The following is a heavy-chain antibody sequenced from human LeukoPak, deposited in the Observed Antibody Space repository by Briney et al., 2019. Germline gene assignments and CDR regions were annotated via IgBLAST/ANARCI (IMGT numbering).Heavy chain of an antibody. V-gene: IGHV3-30*18. CDR3: AKDPKLRFRYSYGNGPADY. Sequence: GGSLRLSCAASGFTFSSYGIHWVRQAPGKGLEWVAVISYDGSNKYYADSVKGRFTISRDNSKNTLYLQMNSLRAEDTAVYYCAKDPKLRFRYSYGNGPADYWGQGTLVTVSS. CDR1: GFTFSSYG. CDR2: ISYDGSNK. J-gene: IGHJ4*02. D-gene: IGHD5-18*01.